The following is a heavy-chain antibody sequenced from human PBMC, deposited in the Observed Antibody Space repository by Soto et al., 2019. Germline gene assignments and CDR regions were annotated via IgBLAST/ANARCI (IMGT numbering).Heavy chain of an antibody. Sequence: PSETLSLTCAVYGGSFSGYYWSWIRQPPGKGLEWIGEINHSGSTNYNPSLKSRVTISVDTSKNQFSLKLSSVTAADTAVYYCARFHTTGTTGPHDAFDIWGQGTMVTVSS. CDR3: ARFHTTGTTGPHDAFDI. V-gene: IGHV4-34*01. CDR1: GGSFSGYY. J-gene: IGHJ3*02. CDR2: INHSGST. D-gene: IGHD1-1*01.